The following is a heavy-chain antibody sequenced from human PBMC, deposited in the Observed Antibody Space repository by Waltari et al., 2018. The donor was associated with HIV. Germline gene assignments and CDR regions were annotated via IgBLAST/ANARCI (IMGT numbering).Heavy chain of an antibody. CDR2: IKHSGST. CDR3: ARRGFRFCSSTTCLDY. CDR1: GGSFSDYY. J-gene: IGHJ4*02. Sequence: QVQLQQWGAGLLKPSETLSITCAVSGGSFSDYYCTGIRQSPGKGLEWIGEIKHSGSTNNKPPLKSRVTISVDTSKNQFCLKLSSVTAAYTAVYYCARRGFRFCSSTTCLDYWVQGTLVTVSS. V-gene: IGHV4-34*01. D-gene: IGHD2-2*01.